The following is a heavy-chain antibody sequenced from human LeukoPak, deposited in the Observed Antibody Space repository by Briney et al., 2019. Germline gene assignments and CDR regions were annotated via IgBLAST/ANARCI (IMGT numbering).Heavy chain of an antibody. V-gene: IGHV1-2*02. Sequence: ASVKVSCKASGYTFTSYGISWVRQAPGQGLEWMGWINPNSGGTNYAQKFQGRVTMTRDTSISTAYMELSRLRSDDTAVYYCARAGSVAVDYWGQGTLVTVSS. J-gene: IGHJ4*02. CDR3: ARAGSVAVDY. CDR2: INPNSGGT. D-gene: IGHD6-19*01. CDR1: GYTFTSYG.